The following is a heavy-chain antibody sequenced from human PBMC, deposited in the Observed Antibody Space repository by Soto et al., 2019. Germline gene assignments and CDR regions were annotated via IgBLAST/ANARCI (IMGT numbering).Heavy chain of an antibody. Sequence: QVQLVQSGAEVKKPGSSVKVSCKASGGTFSSYAISWVRQAPGQGLEWMGGIIPTFGTANYAQKFQGRVTITADESTSTAYMELSSLRSEDTAVYYCARGRGYSYGYNYYYYGMDVWGQGTTVTVSS. CDR1: GGTFSSYA. CDR3: ARGRGYSYGYNYYYYGMDV. D-gene: IGHD5-18*01. J-gene: IGHJ6*02. CDR2: IIPTFGTA. V-gene: IGHV1-69*01.